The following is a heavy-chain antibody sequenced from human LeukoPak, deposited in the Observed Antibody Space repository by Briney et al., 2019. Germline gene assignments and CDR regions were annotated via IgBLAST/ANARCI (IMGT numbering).Heavy chain of an antibody. CDR1: GFTFRSYG. Sequence: GGSLRLSCAASGFTFRSYGMHRVPQAPAKGLEWMALISYGGGNKYYAGSVKGRFTISRDNSENTLFLLVNSLRAEDTAVYYCAKDIVTTASRGAPLGYWGQGTLVTVSS. CDR2: ISYGGGNK. V-gene: IGHV3-30*18. J-gene: IGHJ4*02. CDR3: AKDIVTTASRGAPLGY. D-gene: IGHD3-10*01.